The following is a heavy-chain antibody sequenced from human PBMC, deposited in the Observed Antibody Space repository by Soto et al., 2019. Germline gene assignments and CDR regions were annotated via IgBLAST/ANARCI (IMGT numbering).Heavy chain of an antibody. CDR1: GGSFSGYY. D-gene: IGHD3-3*01. J-gene: IGHJ5*02. Sequence: SETLSLTCAVYGGSFSGYYWSWIRQPPGKGLEWIGEINHSGSTNYNPSLKSRVTISVDTSKNQFSLKLSSVTAADTAVYYCARGFRKRFLEWLLFVFWFDPWGQGTLVTVSS. CDR3: ARGFRKRFLEWLLFVFWFDP. CDR2: INHSGST. V-gene: IGHV4-34*01.